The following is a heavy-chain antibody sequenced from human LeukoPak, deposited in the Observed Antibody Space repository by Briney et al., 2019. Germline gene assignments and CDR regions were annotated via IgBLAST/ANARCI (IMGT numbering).Heavy chain of an antibody. CDR2: ISFDGSNQ. CDR3: ARVTSLTGTIFDS. V-gene: IGHV3-30*03. D-gene: IGHD1-7*01. J-gene: IGHJ4*02. Sequence: GRSLRLSCAASGFTFSSFGMHWVRQAPGQGLEWVAVISFDGSNQYYADSVKGRFTIYRDNFNNTVYLQMNSLRAEDTAVYYCARVTSLTGTIFDSWGQGNLVTVSS. CDR1: GFTFSSFG.